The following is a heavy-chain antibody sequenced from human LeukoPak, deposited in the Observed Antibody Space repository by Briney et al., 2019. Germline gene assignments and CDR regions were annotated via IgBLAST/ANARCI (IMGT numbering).Heavy chain of an antibody. V-gene: IGHV1-46*01. CDR2: INPSGGST. CDR1: GYTFTSYY. CDR3: ARDHSSGYADFDY. Sequence: GASVKVSCKASGYTFTSYYMHWVRQAPGQGLEWMGIINPSGGSTSYAQKFQGRVTMTRDTSTSTVYMELNSLRAEDTAVYYCARDHSSGYADFDYWGQGTLVTVSS. D-gene: IGHD3-22*01. J-gene: IGHJ4*02.